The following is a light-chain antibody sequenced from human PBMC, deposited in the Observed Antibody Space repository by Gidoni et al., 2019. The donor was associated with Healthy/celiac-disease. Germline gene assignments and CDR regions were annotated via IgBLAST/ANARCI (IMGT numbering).Light chain of an antibody. V-gene: IGKV3-11*01. CDR3: QQRGRWPLT. Sequence: EIVLTQSPATLSLSPGERATLSCRASQSLGTFLVWYQHKPGQAPRPLIYGASTRSTGVPARFSGAGSGTDFTLTIAILEPEDFAIYYCQQRGRWPLTFGGGTRVEI. J-gene: IGKJ4*01. CDR2: GAS. CDR1: QSLGTF.